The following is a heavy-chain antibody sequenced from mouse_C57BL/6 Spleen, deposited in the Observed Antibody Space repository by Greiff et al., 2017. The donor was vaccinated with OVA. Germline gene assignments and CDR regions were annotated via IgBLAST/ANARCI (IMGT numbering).Heavy chain of an antibody. J-gene: IGHJ2*01. CDR3: ATFVVDDYDVDY. D-gene: IGHD2-4*01. V-gene: IGHV1-19*01. CDR1: GYTFTDYY. Sequence: EVQLQESGPVLVKPGASVKMSCKASGYTFTDYYMNWVKQSHGKSLEWIGVINPYNGGTSYNQKFKGKATLTVDKSSSTAYMELNSLTSEDSAVYYCATFVVDDYDVDYWGQGTTLTVSS. CDR2: INPYNGGT.